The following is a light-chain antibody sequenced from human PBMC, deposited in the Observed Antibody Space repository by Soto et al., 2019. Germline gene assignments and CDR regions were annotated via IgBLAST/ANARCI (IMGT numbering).Light chain of an antibody. V-gene: IGKV1-5*03. CDR2: KAS. J-gene: IGKJ1*01. CDR1: QTISSW. CDR3: QQYNNWLT. Sequence: DIQMTQSPSTLSASVRDRVTITCRASQTISSWLAWFQQRPGRAPKFLIYKASSLKNGVPLRFSGSGSGTQFTLTNSSLQPDDFAVYYCQQYNNWLTFGQGTKVDI.